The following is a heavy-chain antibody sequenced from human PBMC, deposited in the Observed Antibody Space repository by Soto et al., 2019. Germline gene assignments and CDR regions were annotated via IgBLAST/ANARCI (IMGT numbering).Heavy chain of an antibody. D-gene: IGHD6-13*01. J-gene: IGHJ5*02. V-gene: IGHV4-39*01. CDR3: ARLARYSRRNWFDP. CDR1: GGSISSRSYY. CDR2: IYYSGST. Sequence: SETLALTCTVSGGSISSRSYYWGWLRQPPGKGLEWIGSIYYSGSTYYNPSLKSRVTISVDTSKNQFSLKLSSVTAADTAVYYCARLARYSRRNWFDPWGQGTLVTVSS.